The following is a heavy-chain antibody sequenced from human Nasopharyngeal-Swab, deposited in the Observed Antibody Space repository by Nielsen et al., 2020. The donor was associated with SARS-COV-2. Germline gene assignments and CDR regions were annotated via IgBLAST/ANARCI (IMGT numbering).Heavy chain of an antibody. Sequence: LSLTCAASGFTFSSYWMHWVRQAPGKGLEWVANIKQDGSEKYYVDSVKGRFTISRDNAKNSLYLQMNSLRAEDTAVYYCARVVYGYNYPVDYWGQGTLVTVSS. D-gene: IGHD5-24*01. J-gene: IGHJ4*02. CDR3: ARVVYGYNYPVDY. V-gene: IGHV3-7*01. CDR2: IKQDGSEK. CDR1: GFTFSSYW.